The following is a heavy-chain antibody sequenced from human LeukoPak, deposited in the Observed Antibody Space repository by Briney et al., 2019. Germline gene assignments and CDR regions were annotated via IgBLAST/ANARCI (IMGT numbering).Heavy chain of an antibody. CDR1: GGSFSGYY. J-gene: IGHJ3*02. Sequence: PSETLSLTCAVYGGSFSGYYWSWIRQPPGKGLEWIGEINHSGSTNYNPSLKSRVTISVDTSKNQFSLKLSSVTAADAAVYYCARAYYYDSSGYYDHDAFDIWGQGTMVTGSS. D-gene: IGHD3-22*01. CDR2: INHSGST. V-gene: IGHV4-34*01. CDR3: ARAYYYDSSGYYDHDAFDI.